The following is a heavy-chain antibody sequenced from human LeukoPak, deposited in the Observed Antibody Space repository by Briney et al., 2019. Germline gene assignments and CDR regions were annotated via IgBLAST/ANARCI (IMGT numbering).Heavy chain of an antibody. J-gene: IGHJ4*02. Sequence: GGSLRLSCAASGFTFSSYGMHWVRQAPGKGLEWVAVIWYDGSNKYYADSVKGRFTISRDNSKNTLYLQMNSLRAEDTAVYYCAKDQEGYSSGSYFDYWGQGTLVTVSS. D-gene: IGHD5-18*01. CDR3: AKDQEGYSSGSYFDY. CDR1: GFTFSSYG. CDR2: IWYDGSNK. V-gene: IGHV3-33*06.